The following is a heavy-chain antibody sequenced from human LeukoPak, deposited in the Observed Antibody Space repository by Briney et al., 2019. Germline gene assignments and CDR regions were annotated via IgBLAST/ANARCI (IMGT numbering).Heavy chain of an antibody. CDR3: ARGLFYDSSGPYFDY. Sequence: PSETLSLTCAVYGGSFSGYYWSWIRQPPGKGLEWIGEINHSGSTNYNPSLKSRVTISVDTSKNQFSLKLSSVTAADTPVYYCARGLFYDSSGPYFDYWGQGTLVTVSS. J-gene: IGHJ4*02. CDR2: INHSGST. CDR1: GGSFSGYY. V-gene: IGHV4-34*01. D-gene: IGHD3-22*01.